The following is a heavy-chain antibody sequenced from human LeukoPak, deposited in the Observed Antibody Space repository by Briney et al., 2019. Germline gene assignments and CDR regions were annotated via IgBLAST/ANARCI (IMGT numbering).Heavy chain of an antibody. D-gene: IGHD6-13*01. J-gene: IGHJ4*02. CDR2: ISYDGSNK. Sequence: GGSLRLSCAASGFTFSSYAMHWVRQAPGKGLEWVAVISYDGSNKYYADSVKGRFTISRDNSKNTLYLQVNSLRAEDTAVYYCARGKVGKSIAAAGTYWDYWGQGTLVTVSS. CDR1: GFTFSSYA. V-gene: IGHV3-30-3*01. CDR3: ARGKVGKSIAAAGTYWDY.